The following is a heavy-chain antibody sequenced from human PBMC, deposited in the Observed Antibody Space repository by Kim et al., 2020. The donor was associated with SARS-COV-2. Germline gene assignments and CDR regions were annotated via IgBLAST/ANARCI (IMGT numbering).Heavy chain of an antibody. CDR3: MTVASPFGV. CDR2: IKSNADGGTT. J-gene: IGHJ4*02. Sequence: GGSLRLSCAASGFTFSNAWMSWVRQAPERGLEWLGRIKSNADGGTTDYAAPVKGRFTISRDESKNMLYLQMNSLKTEDTGVYYCMTVASPFGVWGQGTLV. CDR1: GFTFSNAW. D-gene: IGHD3-10*01. V-gene: IGHV3-15*05.